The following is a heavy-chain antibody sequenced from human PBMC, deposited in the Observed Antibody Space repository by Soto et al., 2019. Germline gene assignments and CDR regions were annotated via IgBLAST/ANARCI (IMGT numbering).Heavy chain of an antibody. D-gene: IGHD3-10*01. J-gene: IGHJ4*02. CDR1: GGTFSNYA. CDR3: ARDRNFYGSGSFSPDFGY. V-gene: IGHV1-69*01. Sequence: QLQLVQSGAEVKRPGSSVKVSCKASGGTFSNYAISWVRQAPGQGLERMGGIMPILDAVFYAPKFQGRVTITADESTSTAYMQLSSLRSEDTAMYYCARDRNFYGSGSFSPDFGYWGQGTLVTVPS. CDR2: IMPILDAV.